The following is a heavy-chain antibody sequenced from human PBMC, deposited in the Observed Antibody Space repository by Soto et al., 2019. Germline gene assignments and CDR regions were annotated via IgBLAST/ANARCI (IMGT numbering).Heavy chain of an antibody. V-gene: IGHV1-46*01. CDR3: ARDRISSGFFSYYYGMDV. Sequence: QVQLVQSGAEVKKPGASVKVSCKASGYTFTSYYMHWVRQAPGQGLEWMGIINPSGGSTSYAQKFQGRVTVTRDTSTSTVSMKLSSLRSEDTAVYYCARDRISSGFFSYYYGMDVWGQGTTVTVSS. D-gene: IGHD6-19*01. CDR2: INPSGGST. J-gene: IGHJ6*02. CDR1: GYTFTSYY.